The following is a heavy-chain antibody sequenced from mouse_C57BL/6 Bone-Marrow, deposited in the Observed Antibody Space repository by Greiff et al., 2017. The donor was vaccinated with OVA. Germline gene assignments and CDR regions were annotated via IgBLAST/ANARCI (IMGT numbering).Heavy chain of an antibody. V-gene: IGHV1-53*01. CDR2: INPTNGGT. CDR1: GYTFTSYW. D-gene: IGHD1-1*01. Sequence: QVQLQQPGTELVKPGASVKLSCKASGYTFTSYWMHWVKQRPGQGLEWIGNINPTNGGTNSNEKFKGKATLTVDKSSSTAYMQLSTLTSEDSAVYYDAKGPIYYGSTRCDFDVWGTGTTVTVSS. CDR3: AKGPIYYGSTRCDFDV. J-gene: IGHJ1*03.